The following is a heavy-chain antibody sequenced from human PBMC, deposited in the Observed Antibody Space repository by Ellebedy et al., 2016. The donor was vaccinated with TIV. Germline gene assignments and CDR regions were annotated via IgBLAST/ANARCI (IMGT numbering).Heavy chain of an antibody. CDR3: ARPSSSWYAEKYYFDY. V-gene: IGHV3-48*02. J-gene: IGHJ4*02. Sequence: PGGSLRLSCAASGFSFSSYSMNWIRQAPGKGLEWVSYITASTTTTYYADSVKGRFTISRDNAKNSLYLQMNSLRDEDTAVYYCARPSSSWYAEKYYFDYWGQGTLVTVSS. CDR1: GFSFSSYS. D-gene: IGHD6-13*01. CDR2: ITASTTTT.